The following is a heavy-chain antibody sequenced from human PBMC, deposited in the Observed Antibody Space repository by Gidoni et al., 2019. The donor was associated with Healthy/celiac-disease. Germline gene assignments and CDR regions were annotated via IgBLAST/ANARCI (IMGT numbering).Heavy chain of an antibody. V-gene: IGHV3-23*01. CDR3: AKTVRGSGSYLSYYGMDV. Sequence: LEWVSAISGSGGSTYYADSVKGRFTISRDNSKNTLYLQMNSLRAEDTAVYYCAKTVRGSGSYLSYYGMDVWGQGTTVTVSS. D-gene: IGHD3-10*01. J-gene: IGHJ6*02. CDR2: ISGSGGST.